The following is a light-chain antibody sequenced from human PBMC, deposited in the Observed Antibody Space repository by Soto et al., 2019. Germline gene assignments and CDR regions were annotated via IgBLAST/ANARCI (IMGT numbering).Light chain of an antibody. CDR3: QQRNVWPPIT. CDR1: PSSPTS. J-gene: IGKJ5*01. CDR2: DST. Sequence: GGRATHSCMAGPSSPTSIAWYQQQPGQPPRLVVYDSTLRANGVPDSFGGSWSGTEFTLTINNLEPEDFAVYYCQQRNVWPPITSAQRARLAI. V-gene: IGKV3-11*01.